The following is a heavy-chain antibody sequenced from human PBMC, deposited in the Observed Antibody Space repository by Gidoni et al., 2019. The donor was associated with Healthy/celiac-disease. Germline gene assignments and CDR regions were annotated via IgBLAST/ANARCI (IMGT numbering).Heavy chain of an antibody. CDR1: GFTFSSYG. CDR2: IWYDGSNK. J-gene: IGHJ3*02. D-gene: IGHD4-4*01. CDR3: ARGNGYNNRDAFDI. V-gene: IGHV3-33*01. Sequence: QVQLVESGGGVVQPGRSLRLSCAASGFTFSSYGMHWVRQAPGKGLEWVAVIWYDGSNKYYADSVKGRFTISRDNSKNTLYLQMNSLRAEDTAVYYCARGNGYNNRDAFDIWGQGTMVTVSS.